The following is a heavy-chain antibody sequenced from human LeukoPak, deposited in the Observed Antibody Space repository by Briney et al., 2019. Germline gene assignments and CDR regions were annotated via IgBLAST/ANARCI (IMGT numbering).Heavy chain of an antibody. J-gene: IGHJ4*02. D-gene: IGHD1-20*01. CDR2: IYPGDSDT. CDR3: ARENNWNRGDY. Sequence: GESLQISCKGSGYSFTSYWIGWVRQMPGKGLEWMGIIYPGDSDTRYSPSFQGQVSISADKSISTAHLQWSSLKASDTAMYYCARENNWNRGDYWGQGTLVIVSS. CDR1: GYSFTSYW. V-gene: IGHV5-51*01.